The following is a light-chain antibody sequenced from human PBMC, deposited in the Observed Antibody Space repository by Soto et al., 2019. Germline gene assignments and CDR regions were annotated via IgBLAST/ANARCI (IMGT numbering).Light chain of an antibody. CDR1: SSDVGGYNY. CDR2: EVS. Sequence: QSVLTQPASVSGSPGQSITISCTGTSSDVGGYNYVSWYQQHPGKAPKLMIYEVSNRPSGVSNRFSGSKSGNTASLTISGLQAEGEADYYCISYTTSSTWVFGGGTKLTVL. J-gene: IGLJ3*02. V-gene: IGLV2-14*01. CDR3: ISYTTSSTWV.